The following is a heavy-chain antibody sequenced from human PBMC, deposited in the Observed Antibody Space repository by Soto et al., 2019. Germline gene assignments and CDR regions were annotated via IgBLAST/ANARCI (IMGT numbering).Heavy chain of an antibody. Sequence: ASETLSLTCTVSGGSISSGGYYWSWIRQHPGKGLEWIGYIYYSGSTYYNPSLKSRVTISVDTSKNQLSLKLSSVTAADTAVYYCASRIVANAPDAFDIWGQGTMVTVSS. V-gene: IGHV4-31*03. J-gene: IGHJ3*02. CDR1: GGSISSGGYY. D-gene: IGHD5-12*01. CDR3: ASRIVANAPDAFDI. CDR2: IYYSGST.